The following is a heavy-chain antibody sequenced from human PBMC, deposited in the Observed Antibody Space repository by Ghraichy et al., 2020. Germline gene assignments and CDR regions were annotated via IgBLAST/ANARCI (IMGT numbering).Heavy chain of an antibody. J-gene: IGHJ5*02. Sequence: SQTLSLTCAISGDSVSSNSATWNWIRQSPSRGLEWLGRTYYNSKWYYDYAVFVKSQITINPDTSKNQFSLQLSSVTPDDTAVYYCARVGLRLEGQWFDPWGQGTLVTVSS. D-gene: IGHD1-1*01. CDR3: ARVGLRLEGQWFDP. CDR1: GDSVSSNSAT. V-gene: IGHV6-1*01. CDR2: TYYNSKWYY.